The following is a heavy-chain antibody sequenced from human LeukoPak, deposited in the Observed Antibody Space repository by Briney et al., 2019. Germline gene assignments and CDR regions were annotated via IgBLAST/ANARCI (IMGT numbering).Heavy chain of an antibody. V-gene: IGHV4-38-2*02. D-gene: IGHD4-11*01. Sequence: SETLSLTCTVSGYSISSGYYWGWIRQPPRKGLEWIGSIHHSGSTYYNPSLKSRVTISVDRSKNQFSLKLSSVTAADTAVYYCARNLQYPGWFDPWGQGTLVTVSS. CDR3: ARNLQYPGWFDP. CDR2: IHHSGST. CDR1: GYSISSGYY. J-gene: IGHJ5*02.